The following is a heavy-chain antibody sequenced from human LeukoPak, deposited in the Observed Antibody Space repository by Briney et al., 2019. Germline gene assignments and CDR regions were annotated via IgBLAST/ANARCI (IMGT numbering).Heavy chain of an antibody. D-gene: IGHD1-1*01. CDR3: ATGRKEFSGSIGY. Sequence: GASVKVSCKASGYTFTSYAMNWVRQAPGQGLEWMGGIIPIFGTANYAQKFQGRVTMTEDTSTDTAYMELSSLRSEDTAVYYCATGRKEFSGSIGYWGQGTLVTVSS. CDR1: GYTFTSYA. CDR2: IIPIFGTA. J-gene: IGHJ4*02. V-gene: IGHV1-69*06.